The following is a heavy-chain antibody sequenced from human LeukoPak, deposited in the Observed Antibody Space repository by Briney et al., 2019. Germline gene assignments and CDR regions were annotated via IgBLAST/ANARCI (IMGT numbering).Heavy chain of an antibody. CDR1: GFTFSSYS. J-gene: IGHJ4*02. Sequence: PGGSLRLSCAASGFTFSSYSMSWVRQAPGKGLEWVANMKEDGSEIFYVDSVKGRFTISRDNAKNSLYLQMNNLRAEDTAVYYCARPRGCGSTRCNNFDYWGQGTLVTVSS. V-gene: IGHV3-7*01. CDR3: ARPRGCGSTRCNNFDY. D-gene: IGHD2-2*01. CDR2: MKEDGSEI.